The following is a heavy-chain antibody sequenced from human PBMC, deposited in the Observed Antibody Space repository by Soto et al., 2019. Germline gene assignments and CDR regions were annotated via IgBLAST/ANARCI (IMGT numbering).Heavy chain of an antibody. Sequence: SVKVSCKTSGFNFINSAVQWVRQARGQRLEWIGRIVVGSASTNFAQKFQERVTVTRDLSTSTAYMELSSLTFEDTGVYYCAREPAGIVVVPAAPGYYYGMDVWGQGTTVTVSS. D-gene: IGHD2-2*01. CDR1: GFNFINSA. V-gene: IGHV1-58*01. J-gene: IGHJ6*02. CDR3: AREPAGIVVVPAAPGYYYGMDV. CDR2: IVVGSAST.